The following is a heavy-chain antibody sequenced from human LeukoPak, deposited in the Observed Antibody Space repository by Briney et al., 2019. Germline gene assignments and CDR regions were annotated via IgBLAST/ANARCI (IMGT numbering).Heavy chain of an antibody. CDR3: ARDPSISGAYYFDY. D-gene: IGHD3-10*01. CDR2: ISSSSSYI. Sequence: GGSLRLSCAASGFTVSTYTMSWVRQAPGKGLEWVSSISSSSSYIYYADSVKGRFTISRDNAKNSLYLQMNSLRAEDTAVYYCARDPSISGAYYFDYWGQGILVTVSS. J-gene: IGHJ4*02. CDR1: GFTVSTYT. V-gene: IGHV3-21*01.